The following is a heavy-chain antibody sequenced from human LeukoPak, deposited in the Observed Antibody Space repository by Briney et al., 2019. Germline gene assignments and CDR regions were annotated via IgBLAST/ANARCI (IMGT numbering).Heavy chain of an antibody. D-gene: IGHD3-22*01. Sequence: SETLSLTCTVSGDSIYSGNYYWSWIRQPAGKGLEWIGRIYSSGTTIYNPSLKSRVTISADTSKNQFSLKMSSVTAADTAVYYCAREGGSYDSSGYYSLHYYFDYWGQGTLVTVSS. CDR2: IYSSGTT. CDR3: AREGGSYDSSGYYSLHYYFDY. V-gene: IGHV4-61*02. CDR1: GDSIYSGNYY. J-gene: IGHJ4*02.